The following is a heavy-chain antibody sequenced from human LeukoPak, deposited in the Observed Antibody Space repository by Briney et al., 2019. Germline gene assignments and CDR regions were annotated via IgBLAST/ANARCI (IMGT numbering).Heavy chain of an antibody. J-gene: IGHJ5*02. CDR2: ISYTGHT. CDR1: GGSISPYF. V-gene: IGHV4-59*01. CDR3: ARDDYRGVTNFDP. Sequence: SETLSLTCTVSGGSISPYFWSWIRQPPGKGLEWIGYISYTGHTNYNPSLKSRVTISIDTPKNHFPLQLTSVTAADTAVYFCARDDYRGVTNFDPWGQGTLVTVSS. D-gene: IGHD3-10*01.